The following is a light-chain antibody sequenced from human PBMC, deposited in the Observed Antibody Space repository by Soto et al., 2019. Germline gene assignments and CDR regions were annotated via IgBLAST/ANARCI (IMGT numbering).Light chain of an antibody. CDR1: SSDVGGYNY. CDR3: SSYAGSTDV. V-gene: IGLV2-8*01. Sequence: QSALTQPPSASGSPGQSVTISCTGTSSDVGGYNYVSWYQQHPGKAPKLMIYEVSKRPSGVPDRFYGSKSGNTASLTVSGLQAEDEADYYCSSYAGSTDVFGTGTKVTVL. J-gene: IGLJ1*01. CDR2: EVS.